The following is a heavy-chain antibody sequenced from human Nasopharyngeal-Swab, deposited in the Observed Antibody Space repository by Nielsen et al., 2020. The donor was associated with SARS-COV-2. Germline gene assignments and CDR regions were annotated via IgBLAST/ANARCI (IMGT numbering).Heavy chain of an antibody. J-gene: IGHJ5*02. CDR3: ARGGDPREVVAATDCFDP. Sequence: ASVKVPCKASGDTFTRYYIHWVRQAPGQGLEWMGIINPGGGSARYSQNFQGRVTMTRDTSTSTVYMELSSLRSEDTAVYYCARGGDPREVVAATDCFDPWGQGTLVTVSS. CDR2: INPGGGSA. D-gene: IGHD2-15*01. V-gene: IGHV1-46*01. CDR1: GDTFTRYY.